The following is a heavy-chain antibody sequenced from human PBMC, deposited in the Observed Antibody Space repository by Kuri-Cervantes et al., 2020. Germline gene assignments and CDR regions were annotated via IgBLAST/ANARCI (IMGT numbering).Heavy chain of an antibody. CDR1: GGSISSGDYY. CDR2: IYYSGST. CDR3: ARGNSFDY. V-gene: IGHV4-30-4*01. Sequence: SCTVSGGSISSGDYYWSWIRQPPGKGLEWIGYIYYSGSTYYSPSLKSRVTISVDTSKNQFSLKLSSVTAADTAVYYCARGNSFDYWGQGTLVTVSS. J-gene: IGHJ4*02.